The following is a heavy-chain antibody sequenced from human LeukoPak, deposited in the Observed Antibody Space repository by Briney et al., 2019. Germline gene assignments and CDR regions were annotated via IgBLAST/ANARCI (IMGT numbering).Heavy chain of an antibody. CDR1: GFTFSSYG. Sequence: PGGSLRLSCAASGFTFSSYGMHWVRQAPGKGLEWVALIRYDGSNKYYADSVKGRFTISRDNSKNTLYLQMNSLRAEDTAVYYCARRTTTGVLLWFGDYFDYWGQGTLVTVSS. J-gene: IGHJ4*02. CDR3: ARRTTTGVLLWFGDYFDY. CDR2: IRYDGSNK. D-gene: IGHD3-10*01. V-gene: IGHV3-30*02.